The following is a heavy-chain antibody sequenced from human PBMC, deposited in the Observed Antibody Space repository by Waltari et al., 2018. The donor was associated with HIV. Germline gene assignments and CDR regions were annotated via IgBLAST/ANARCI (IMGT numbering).Heavy chain of an antibody. D-gene: IGHD2-2*01. CDR1: GFNLDQSP. CDR3: VRDSLPKCAAGSCYRK. V-gene: IGHV3-49*03. J-gene: IGHJ1*01. Sequence: EVRLQEPGVGVVPPGRSLTLTCVTSGFNLDQSPLSRWRQSARKAPEWVGFIRSLSYGGTSDYAASTKGRVIISRDDSQSVVYLDVTSLKSEDTGVYYCVRDSLPKCAAGSCYRKWGQGT. CDR2: IRSLSYGGTS.